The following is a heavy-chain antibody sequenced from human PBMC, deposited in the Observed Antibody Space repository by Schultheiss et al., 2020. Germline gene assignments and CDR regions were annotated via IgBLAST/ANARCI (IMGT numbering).Heavy chain of an antibody. Sequence: GGSLRLSCAASGFTFSSYSMNWVRQAPGKGLEWVSSISGSGGSTYYADSVKGRFTISRDNAKNSLYLQMNSLRVEDTAVYYCVRCVLWFGELLTLDYWGQGTLVTVSS. CDR3: VRCVLWFGELLTLDY. V-gene: IGHV3-21*01. CDR2: ISGSGGST. CDR1: GFTFSSYS. J-gene: IGHJ4*02. D-gene: IGHD3-10*01.